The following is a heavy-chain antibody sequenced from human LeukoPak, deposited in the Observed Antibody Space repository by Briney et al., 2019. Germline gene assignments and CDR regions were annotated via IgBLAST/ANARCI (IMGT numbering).Heavy chain of an antibody. CDR2: LSGSDGTT. CDR3: AKDVRVGVTPFFDY. Sequence: GGSLRLSCAASGFTFSSFVMSWVRQTPGKGLEWVATLSGSDGTTHYADSVQGRFTNSRDNSKNPLYLEMSSLRVGDTAVYYCAKDVRVGVTPFFDYWGQGTPVTVSS. CDR1: GFTFSSFV. D-gene: IGHD1-26*01. V-gene: IGHV3-23*01. J-gene: IGHJ4*02.